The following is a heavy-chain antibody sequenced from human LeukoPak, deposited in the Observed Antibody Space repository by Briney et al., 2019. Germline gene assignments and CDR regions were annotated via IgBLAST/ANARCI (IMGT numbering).Heavy chain of an antibody. D-gene: IGHD3-16*01. CDR1: GFTFSSYS. CDR2: ISSSSSTI. J-gene: IGHJ1*01. V-gene: IGHV3-48*01. Sequence: PGGSLRLSCAASGFTFSSYSMNWVRQAPGKGLEWVSYISSSSSTIYYADSVKGRFTISRDNSKSVLYLQLDYLRPEDTAVYYCSTDGTPKFEHWGQGTLVTVSS. CDR3: STDGTPKFEH.